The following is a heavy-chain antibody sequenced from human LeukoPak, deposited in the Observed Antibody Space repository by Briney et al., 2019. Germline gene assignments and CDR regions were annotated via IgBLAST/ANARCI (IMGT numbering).Heavy chain of an antibody. D-gene: IGHD3-3*01. V-gene: IGHV4-59*01. CDR1: GGSISSYY. J-gene: IGHJ6*03. CDR2: TYYSGST. CDR3: ARAGDYDFWSGYYPGRDYMDV. Sequence: SETLSLTCTVSGGSISSYYWSWIRQPPGKGLEWIGYTYYSGSTNYNPSLKSRVTISVDTSKNQLSLKLSSVTAADTAVYYCARAGDYDFWSGYYPGRDYMDVWGKGTTVTVSS.